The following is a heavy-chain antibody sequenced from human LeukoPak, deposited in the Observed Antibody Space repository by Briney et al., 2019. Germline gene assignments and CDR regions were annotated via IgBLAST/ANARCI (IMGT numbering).Heavy chain of an antibody. V-gene: IGHV3-48*01. CDR2: ITSSSSAI. D-gene: IGHD6-13*01. J-gene: IGHJ4*02. CDR3: AKDLVKAAADTDY. CDR1: GFTFSGYS. Sequence: GGSLRLSCAASGFTFSGYSMNWVRQAPGKGLEWVSYITSSSSAIYYADSVKGRFTISRDNAKNSLYLQMNSLRAEDTAVYYCAKDLVKAAADTDYWGQGTLVTVSS.